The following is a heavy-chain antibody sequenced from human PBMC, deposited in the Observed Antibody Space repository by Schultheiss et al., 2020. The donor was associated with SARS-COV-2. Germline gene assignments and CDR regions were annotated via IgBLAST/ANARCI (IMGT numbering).Heavy chain of an antibody. V-gene: IGHV3-23*01. CDR1: GFTFSSYA. Sequence: GESLKISCAASGFTFSSYAMSWVRQAPGKGLEWVSAISGSGGSTYYADSVKGRFTISRDNSKNTLYLQMNSLRAEDTAVYYCAKKRGGSGWYVIDYWGQGTLVTVSS. CDR2: ISGSGGST. CDR3: AKKRGGSGWYVIDY. J-gene: IGHJ4*02. D-gene: IGHD6-19*01.